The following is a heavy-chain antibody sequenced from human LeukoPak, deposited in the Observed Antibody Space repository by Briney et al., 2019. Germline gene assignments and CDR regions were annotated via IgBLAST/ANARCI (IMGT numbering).Heavy chain of an antibody. D-gene: IGHD3-10*02. V-gene: IGHV1-2*02. Sequence: ASVKVSCKASGYTFTGYYMHWVRQAPGQGLEWMGWINPNSGGTNYAQKFQGRVTMTRDTSTSTVYMELSSLRSEDTAVYYCAELGITMIGGVWGKGTTVTISS. CDR2: INPNSGGT. CDR1: GYTFTGYY. CDR3: AELGITMIGGV. J-gene: IGHJ6*04.